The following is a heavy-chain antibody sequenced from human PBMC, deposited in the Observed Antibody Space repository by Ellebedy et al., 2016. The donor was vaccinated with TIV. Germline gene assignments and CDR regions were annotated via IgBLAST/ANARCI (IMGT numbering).Heavy chain of an antibody. CDR3: ARGGSSWYIDFDY. CDR1: GYTFTGYY. CDR2: INPNSGGT. D-gene: IGHD6-13*01. Sequence: ASVKVSCKASGYTFTGYYMHWVRQARGQGLEWMGWINPNSGGTNYAQKVQGRVTMTRDTSIRTAYMELSRLRSDDTAVYYCARGGSSWYIDFDYWGQGTLVTVSS. V-gene: IGHV1-2*02. J-gene: IGHJ4*02.